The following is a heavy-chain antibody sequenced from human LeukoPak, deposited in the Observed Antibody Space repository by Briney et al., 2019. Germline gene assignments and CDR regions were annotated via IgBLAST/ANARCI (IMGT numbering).Heavy chain of an antibody. CDR3: AKSLYGGCDY. V-gene: IGHV3-23*01. J-gene: IGHJ4*02. CDR2: ITGSGDSA. D-gene: IGHD3-16*02. CDR1: GFTFTNYA. Sequence: GGSLRLSCAPSGFTFTNYAMSWVRQAPGKGLEWVSSITGSGDSAYYADSVKGRFTISRDNSKNTVYLQMNSLRVEDTAVYYCAKSLYGGCDYWGQGTVVTVSS.